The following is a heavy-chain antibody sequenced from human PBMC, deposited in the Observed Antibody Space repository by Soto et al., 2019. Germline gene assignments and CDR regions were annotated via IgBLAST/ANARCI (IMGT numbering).Heavy chain of an antibody. CDR1: GGSFSGYY. J-gene: IGHJ1*01. CDR3: ASPDHCGGDCYYFHR. CDR2: INHSGST. V-gene: IGHV4-34*02. Sequence: QVQLQQWGAGLLRPSETLSLTCAINGGSFSGYYWSRIRQPPGKGLEWIGEINHSGSTNYNPSLKSRVTISVDTSKNQFSLKLSSVTAADTAVYYCASPDHCGGDCYYFHRWGQGTLVTVSS. D-gene: IGHD2-21*02.